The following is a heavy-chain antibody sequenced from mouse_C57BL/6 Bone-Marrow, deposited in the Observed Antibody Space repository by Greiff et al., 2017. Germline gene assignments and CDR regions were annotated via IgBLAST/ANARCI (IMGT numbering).Heavy chain of an antibody. CDR3: AIYGNFDY. V-gene: IGHV1-69*01. Sequence: VQLQQPGAELVMPGASVKLSCKASGYTFTSYWMHWVKQRPGQGLEWIGEIDPSDSDTNYNQKFKGKATLTVDKSSSTAYMQLSSLTSEDSAVYYCAIYGNFDYWGQGTTLTVSS. D-gene: IGHD1-1*02. CDR1: GYTFTSYW. J-gene: IGHJ2*01. CDR2: IDPSDSDT.